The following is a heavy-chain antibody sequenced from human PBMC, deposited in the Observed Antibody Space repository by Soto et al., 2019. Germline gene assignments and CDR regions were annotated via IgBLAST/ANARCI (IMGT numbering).Heavy chain of an antibody. J-gene: IGHJ6*02. Sequence: QVQLVQSGAEVKKPGASVKVSCKASVYTFTSYGISWVRQAPGQGLEWMGWISAYNGNTNYAQKLQGRVTTTTDTSTSTAYMELRSMRSDDTAVNYCARADSSSEYYYDGMYVWGQGTTVTVSS. CDR2: ISAYNGNT. CDR3: ARADSSSEYYYDGMYV. D-gene: IGHD6-6*01. V-gene: IGHV1-18*01. CDR1: VYTFTSYG.